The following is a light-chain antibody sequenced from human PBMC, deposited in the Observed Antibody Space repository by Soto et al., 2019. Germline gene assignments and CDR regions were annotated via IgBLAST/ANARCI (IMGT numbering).Light chain of an antibody. CDR1: QGIRND. J-gene: IGKJ3*01. V-gene: IGKV1-6*01. CDR3: LQKYFYPFT. CDR2: AAS. Sequence: AIQMTQSPSSLSASVGDRVTITCRASQGIRNDLDWFQRKPGKAPKLLIYAASNLQSGVPARFSGSGSGTDFTLTISSLQPEDFATYYCLQKYFYPFTVGPGTKVDIK.